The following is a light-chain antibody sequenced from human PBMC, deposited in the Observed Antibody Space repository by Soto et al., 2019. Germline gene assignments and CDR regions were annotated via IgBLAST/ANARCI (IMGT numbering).Light chain of an antibody. CDR1: ESVYSSY. Sequence: EIVLSQSPATLSLSPGEGATLSCGASESVYSSYVAWYQQKPGLAPRLLIYDASNRATGIPDRFSGSGSGTDYILTINRLEPEDFAVYYCQQYGNAPITFGQGTRPEIK. J-gene: IGKJ5*01. V-gene: IGKV3D-20*01. CDR2: DAS. CDR3: QQYGNAPIT.